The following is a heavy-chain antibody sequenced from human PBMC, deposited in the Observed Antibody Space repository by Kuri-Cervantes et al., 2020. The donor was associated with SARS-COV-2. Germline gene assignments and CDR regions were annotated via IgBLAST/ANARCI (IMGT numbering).Heavy chain of an antibody. D-gene: IGHD2-8*01. CDR1: GGTFSSYA. Sequence: SVKVSCKASGGTFSSYAISWVRQAPGQGLEWMGGIIPIFGTANYAQKFQGRVTITADKSTSTAYMELSSLRSEDTAVYYCARLMGYARERAFDPWGQGTLVTVSS. J-gene: IGHJ5*02. CDR3: ARLMGYARERAFDP. V-gene: IGHV1-69*06. CDR2: IIPIFGTA.